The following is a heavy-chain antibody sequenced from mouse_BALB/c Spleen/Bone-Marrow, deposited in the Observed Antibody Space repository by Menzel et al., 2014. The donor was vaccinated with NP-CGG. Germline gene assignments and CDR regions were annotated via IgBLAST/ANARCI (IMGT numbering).Heavy chain of an antibody. Sequence: EVMLVESGGGLVQPGGSLKLSCAASRFDFSRYWMSWVRQAPGKGLEWIGEINPDSSTINYTPSLKDKFIISRDNAKNTLYLQMSEVRSEDTALYYCARLNYYGNLFVWGAGTTVTVSS. V-gene: IGHV4-1*02. D-gene: IGHD1-1*01. CDR1: RFDFSRYW. CDR2: INPDSSTI. CDR3: ARLNYYGNLFV. J-gene: IGHJ1*01.